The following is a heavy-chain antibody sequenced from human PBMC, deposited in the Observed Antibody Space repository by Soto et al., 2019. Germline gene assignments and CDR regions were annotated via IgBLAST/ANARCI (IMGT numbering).Heavy chain of an antibody. CDR2: IYYSGST. CDR3: ARWVQGIAAARKGGVVTALDY. Sequence: QVQLQESGPGLVKPSQTLSLTCTVSGGSISSGGYYWSWIRQHPGKGLEWIGYIYYSGSTYYNPSLKRRVTISVDRSKNQFSLNLSSVTAADTAVYYCARWVQGIAAARKGGVVTALDYWGQGTLVTVSS. D-gene: IGHD6-25*01. CDR1: GGSISSGGYY. J-gene: IGHJ4*02. V-gene: IGHV4-31*03.